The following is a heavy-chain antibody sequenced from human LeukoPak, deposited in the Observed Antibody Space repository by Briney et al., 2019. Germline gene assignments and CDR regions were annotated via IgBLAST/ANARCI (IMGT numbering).Heavy chain of an antibody. CDR1: GGTFTSHA. J-gene: IGHJ4*02. CDR3: ARDMDVGFGELVDS. CDR2: IIPTLGVA. V-gene: IGHV1-69*04. Sequence: SVKVSCKASGGTFTSHAISWVRQAPGQGLEWMGRIIPTLGVATYAQKLQGRVTITADRSTSTAYMELSSLRSEDTAVYYCARDMDVGFGELVDSWGQGTLVTVSS. D-gene: IGHD3-10*01.